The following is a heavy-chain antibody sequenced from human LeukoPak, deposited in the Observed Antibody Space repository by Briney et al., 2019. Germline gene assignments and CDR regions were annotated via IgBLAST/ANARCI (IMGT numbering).Heavy chain of an antibody. CDR3: AKYHKTTVASRDFDY. J-gene: IGHJ4*02. CDR1: GFTFSSYA. Sequence: PGGSLRLSCAASGFTFSSYAMTWVRQTPGKGLEWVSSINSGGENTDYADSVKGRFTISRDNSKSTLYLQMNSLRAEDTAVYYCAKYHKTTVASRDFDYWGQGTLVSVSS. D-gene: IGHD6-19*01. V-gene: IGHV3-23*01. CDR2: INSGGENT.